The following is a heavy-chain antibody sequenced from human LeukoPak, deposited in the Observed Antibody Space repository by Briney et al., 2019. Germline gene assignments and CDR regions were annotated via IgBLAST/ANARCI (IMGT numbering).Heavy chain of an antibody. CDR1: GFTFNSFA. CDR2: ISGSDGSS. D-gene: IGHD3-10*01. CDR3: AKATYYYGSGSYDY. J-gene: IGHJ4*02. Sequence: AGGSLRLSCAASGFTFNSFAMNWVRQAPGKGLEWVSSISGSDGSSHYADFVKGRFTISRDNSRNTLYLQMNSLRAEDTAVYYCAKATYYYGSGSYDYWGQGTLVTVSS. V-gene: IGHV3-23*01.